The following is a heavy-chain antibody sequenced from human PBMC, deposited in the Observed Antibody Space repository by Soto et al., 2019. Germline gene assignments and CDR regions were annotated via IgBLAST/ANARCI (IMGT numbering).Heavy chain of an antibody. J-gene: IGHJ6*02. CDR1: GFSLSTSGMC. V-gene: IGHV2-70*01. CDR2: IDWDDDK. Sequence: GPTLVNPTQTLTLTCTFSGFSLSTSGMCVSWIRQPPGKALEWLALIDWDDDKYYSTSLKTRLTISKATSKNPVVLTMTNMDPVDTATYYCARIPVGAGYGMDVWGQGTTVIVSS. D-gene: IGHD1-26*01. CDR3: ARIPVGAGYGMDV.